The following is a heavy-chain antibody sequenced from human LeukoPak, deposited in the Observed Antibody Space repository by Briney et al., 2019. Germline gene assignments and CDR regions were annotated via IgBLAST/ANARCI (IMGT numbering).Heavy chain of an antibody. J-gene: IGHJ4*02. D-gene: IGHD6-19*01. V-gene: IGHV3-23*01. CDR2: ISGSGGST. CDR3: AKKVVGVAVAPFDY. Sequence: GGSLSLPCAASVFTFSSYAMSWVRQAPGTGREGVSAISGSGGSTYYADSVKGRFTISRDNSKNTLYLQMNSLRAEDTAVYYCAKKVVGVAVAPFDYWGQGTLVTASS. CDR1: VFTFSSYA.